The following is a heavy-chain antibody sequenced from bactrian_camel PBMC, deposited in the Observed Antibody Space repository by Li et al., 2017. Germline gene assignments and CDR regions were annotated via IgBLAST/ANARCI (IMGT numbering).Heavy chain of an antibody. CDR2: IYCDGTNT. Sequence: VQLVESGGGSVQAGGSLTLSCAASVFTFSSYYMSWVRQAPGKGLEWVSTIYCDGTNTYYADSVKGRFTLSKDSDKNTLYLQMNTLKPEDTGMYYCAADLCVGDLGPVAAGLSGLPGEYVYWGQGTQVTVS. CDR3: AADLCVGDLGPVAAGLSGLPGEYVY. D-gene: IGHD1*01. J-gene: IGHJ4*01. V-gene: IGHV3-2*01. CDR1: VFTFSSYY.